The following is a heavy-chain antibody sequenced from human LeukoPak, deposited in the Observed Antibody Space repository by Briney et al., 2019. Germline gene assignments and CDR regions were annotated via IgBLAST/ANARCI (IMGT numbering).Heavy chain of an antibody. CDR2: IYYSGST. CDR1: GGSISSYY. J-gene: IGHJ6*03. Sequence: LETLSLTCTVSGGSISSYYWSWIRQPPGKGLEWIGYIYYSGSTNYNPSLKSRVTISVDTSKNQFSLKLSSVTAADTAVYYCARNIHSGRNYYYYMDVWGKGTTVTVSS. CDR3: ARNIHSGRNYYYYMDV. D-gene: IGHD2-15*01. V-gene: IGHV4-59*01.